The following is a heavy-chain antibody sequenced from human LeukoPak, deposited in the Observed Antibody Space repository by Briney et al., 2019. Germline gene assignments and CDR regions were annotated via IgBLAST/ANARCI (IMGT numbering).Heavy chain of an antibody. J-gene: IGHJ3*02. CDR2: INTDGSST. CDR3: AREGYCSSTSCYTGYAFDI. CDR1: GFTFSSYW. Sequence: GGSLRLSCAASGFTFSSYWMHWVRQAPGKGLVWVSRINTDGSSTSYADSVKGRFTISRDNAKNTLYLQMNSLRAEDTAVYYCAREGYCSSTSCYTGYAFDIWGQGTMVTVSS. V-gene: IGHV3-74*01. D-gene: IGHD2-2*01.